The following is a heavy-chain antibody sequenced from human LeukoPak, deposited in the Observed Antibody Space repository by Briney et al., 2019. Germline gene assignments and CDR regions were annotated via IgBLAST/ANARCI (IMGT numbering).Heavy chain of an antibody. CDR1: GYTFTGYY. V-gene: IGHV1-69*05. Sequence: SVKVSCKASGYTFTGYYMHWVRQAPGQGLEWMGGIIPIFGTANYAQKFQGRVTITTDESTSTAYMELSSLRSEDTAVYYCARYRPADDWFDPWGQGTLVTVSS. CDR3: ARYRPADDWFDP. J-gene: IGHJ5*02. CDR2: IIPIFGTA.